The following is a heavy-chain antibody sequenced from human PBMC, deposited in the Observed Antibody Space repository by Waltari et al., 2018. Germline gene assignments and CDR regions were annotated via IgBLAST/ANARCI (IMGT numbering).Heavy chain of an antibody. CDR3: ARSPREMATSFDY. D-gene: IGHD5-12*01. J-gene: IGHJ4*02. CDR2: INHSGST. V-gene: IGHV4-34*01. Sequence: QVQLQQWGAGLLKPSETLSLTCAVYGGSFSGYYWSWIRQPPGKGLEWIGEINHSGSTNYNPFLKSRVTISVDTSKNQFSLKLSSVTAADTAVYYCARSPREMATSFDYWGQGTLVTVSS. CDR1: GGSFSGYY.